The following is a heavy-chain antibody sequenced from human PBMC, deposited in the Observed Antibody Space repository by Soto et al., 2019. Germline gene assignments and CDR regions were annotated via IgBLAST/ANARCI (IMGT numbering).Heavy chain of an antibody. Sequence: QVQLVQSGAEVKKPGASVKVSCKASGYTFTGYYMHWVRQAPGQGLEWMGWITPNSGGTNYAQKFQGWVTMTRDTSISTAYIELSRLRSDETVVYYCARGYSYGYGGSCFDPWGQGTLVTVSS. CDR2: ITPNSGGT. CDR3: ARGYSYGYGGSCFDP. J-gene: IGHJ5*02. D-gene: IGHD5-18*01. CDR1: GYTFTGYY. V-gene: IGHV1-2*04.